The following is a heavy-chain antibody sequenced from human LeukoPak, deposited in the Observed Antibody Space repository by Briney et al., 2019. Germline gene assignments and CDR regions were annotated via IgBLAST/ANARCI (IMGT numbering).Heavy chain of an antibody. J-gene: IGHJ5*02. CDR1: GASISLDY. CDR2: TSNSGST. Sequence: PSETLSLTCNVSGASISLDYWSWIRQPAGKGLEWIGRTSNSGSTDYNPSLKSRVSMSIDTSKSRFFLHVRSVTATDTAVYYCAREAFFSSYDVLDAWGQGTLVTVSS. D-gene: IGHD5-12*01. V-gene: IGHV4-4*07. CDR3: AREAFFSSYDVLDA.